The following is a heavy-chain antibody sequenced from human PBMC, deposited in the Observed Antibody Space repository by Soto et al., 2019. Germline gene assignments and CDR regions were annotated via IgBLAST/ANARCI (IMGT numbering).Heavy chain of an antibody. J-gene: IGHJ4*02. V-gene: IGHV1-18*01. CDR2: ISGDTGNT. CDR3: ARASRLGVSPFDY. CDR1: GYTFTSYG. Sequence: QVQLVQSVPEVKKPGASVKVSCKPSGYTFTSYGISWVRQAPGEGLEWMGWISGDTGNTDYAQTLQDRVTLTTDTXTNTAYMEVRSLRYDDTAVYYCARASRLGVSPFDYWGQGTLVTVSS. D-gene: IGHD3-16*01.